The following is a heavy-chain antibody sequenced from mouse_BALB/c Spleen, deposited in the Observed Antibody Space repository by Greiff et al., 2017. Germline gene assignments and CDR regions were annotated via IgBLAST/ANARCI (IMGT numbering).Heavy chain of an antibody. J-gene: IGHJ4*01. D-gene: IGHD2-4*01. CDR1: GFTFSSFG. Sequence: EVKVVESGGGLVQPGGSRKLSCAASGFTFSSFGMHWVRQAPEKGLEWVAYISSGSSTIYYADTVKGRFTISRDNPKNTLFLQMTSLMSEDTAMYYCARIYYYVFYAMDYWGQGTSVTVSS. V-gene: IGHV5-17*02. CDR3: ARIYYYVFYAMDY. CDR2: ISSGSSTI.